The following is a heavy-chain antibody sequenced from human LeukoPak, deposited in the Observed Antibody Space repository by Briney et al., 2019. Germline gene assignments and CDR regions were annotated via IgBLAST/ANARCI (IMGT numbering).Heavy chain of an antibody. Sequence: SETLSLTGAVSGGSISSGGYSWSWIRQPPGKGLEWIGYIYHSGSTYYNPSLKSRVTISVDRSKNQFSLKLSSVTAADTAVYYCASSSGYDYNWFDPWGQGTLVTVSS. V-gene: IGHV4-30-2*01. D-gene: IGHD5-12*01. CDR3: ASSSGYDYNWFDP. J-gene: IGHJ5*02. CDR2: IYHSGST. CDR1: GGSISSGGYS.